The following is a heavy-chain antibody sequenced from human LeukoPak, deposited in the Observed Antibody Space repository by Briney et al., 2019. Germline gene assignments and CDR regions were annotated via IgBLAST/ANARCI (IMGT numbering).Heavy chain of an antibody. V-gene: IGHV3-33*01. Sequence: GGSLRLSCAASGFTFSSYGMHWVRQAPGKGLEWVAVIWYDGSNKYYADSVKGRFTISRDNSKNTLYLQMNSLRAEDTAVYYCALMNIYRTSFDYWGQGTLVTVS. J-gene: IGHJ4*02. CDR1: GFTFSSYG. D-gene: IGHD1/OR15-1a*01. CDR2: IWYDGSNK. CDR3: ALMNIYRTSFDY.